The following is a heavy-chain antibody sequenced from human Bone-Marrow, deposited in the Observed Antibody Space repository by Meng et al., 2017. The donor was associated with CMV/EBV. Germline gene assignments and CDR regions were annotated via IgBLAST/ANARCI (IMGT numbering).Heavy chain of an antibody. CDR3: ARGQGWSYSEWFDP. CDR2: MNPNSGNT. V-gene: IGHV1-8*03. Sequence: ASVKVSCKASGYTFTSYDINWVRQATGQGLEWMGWMNPNSGNTGYAQKFQGSVTITRNSSISRAYRERSRMRSEDTAVYYCARGQGWSYSEWFDPWGQGTLVTVSS. CDR1: GYTFTSYD. D-gene: IGHD1-26*01. J-gene: IGHJ5*02.